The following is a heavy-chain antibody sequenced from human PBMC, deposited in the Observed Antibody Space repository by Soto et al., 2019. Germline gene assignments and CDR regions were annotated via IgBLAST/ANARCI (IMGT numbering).Heavy chain of an antibody. Sequence: ASVKVSCKASGYPFSSYYMHWVRQAPGQGVEWMGIINPSGGSTSYSQKFQGRVTMTRDASTSTVYMELSSLRSEDTAVYSCARDRPLGSGPTYYYYYGMDVWRQGTTVTVSS. D-gene: IGHD2-15*01. J-gene: IGHJ6*02. CDR1: GYPFSSYY. CDR3: ARDRPLGSGPTYYYYYGMDV. V-gene: IGHV1-46*01. CDR2: INPSGGST.